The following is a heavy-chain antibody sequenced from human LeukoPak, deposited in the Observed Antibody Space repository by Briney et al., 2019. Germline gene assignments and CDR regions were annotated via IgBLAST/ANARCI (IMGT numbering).Heavy chain of an antibody. CDR2: IIPIFGTA. J-gene: IGHJ4*02. CDR3: ARVAQHGTAGVRGVMPYDY. CDR1: GGTFSSYA. D-gene: IGHD3-10*01. Sequence: ASVKVSCKASGGTFSSYAISWVRQAPGQGLEWMGRIIPIFGTANYAQKFQGRVTITADKSTSTAYMKLSSLRSEDTAVYYCARVAQHGTAGVRGVMPYDYWGQGTLVTVSS. V-gene: IGHV1-69*06.